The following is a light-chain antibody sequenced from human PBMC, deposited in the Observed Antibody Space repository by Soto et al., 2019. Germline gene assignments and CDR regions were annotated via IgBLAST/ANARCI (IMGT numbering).Light chain of an antibody. Sequence: EIVLTQSPGTLSLSPGERATLSCRASQSVSSSYLSWYQQKPGQTPRLLIYGVSRRATGIPDRFSGSGSGTDFTLTISRLEPEDFAVYYCQLYGSSWLTFGKGTKVDIK. J-gene: IGKJ1*01. CDR2: GVS. CDR1: QSVSSSY. V-gene: IGKV3-20*01. CDR3: QLYGSSWLT.